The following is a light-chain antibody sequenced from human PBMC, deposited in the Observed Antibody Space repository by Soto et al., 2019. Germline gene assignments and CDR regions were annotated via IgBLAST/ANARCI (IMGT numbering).Light chain of an antibody. CDR3: SSYTSSSTRV. V-gene: IGLV2-14*01. J-gene: IGLJ2*01. Sequence: QSVLTKPASVSGSPGQSITISCTGTSSDVGGYNYVSWYQQHPGKAPKLMIYDVSNRPSGVSNRFSGSKSGNTASLTISGLQAEDEADYYCSSYTSSSTRVFGGGTKVTVL. CDR1: SSDVGGYNY. CDR2: DVS.